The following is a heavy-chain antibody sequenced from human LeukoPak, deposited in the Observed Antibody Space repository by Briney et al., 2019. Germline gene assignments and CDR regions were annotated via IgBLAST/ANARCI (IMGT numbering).Heavy chain of an antibody. Sequence: ETLSLTCAVYGGSFSGYYWSWIRQPPGKGLEWVSAISGSGGSTYYADSVKGRFTISRDNSKNTLYLQMNSLRAEDTAVYYCAGGPAAIYYFDYWGQGTLVTVSS. CDR2: ISGSGGST. CDR3: AGGPAAIYYFDY. V-gene: IGHV3-23*01. CDR1: GGSFSGYY. J-gene: IGHJ4*02. D-gene: IGHD2-2*02.